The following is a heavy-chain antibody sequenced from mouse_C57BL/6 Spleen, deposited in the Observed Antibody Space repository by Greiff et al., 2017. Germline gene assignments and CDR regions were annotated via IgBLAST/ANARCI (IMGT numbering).Heavy chain of an antibody. D-gene: IGHD1-1*01. CDR3: ARRGATVASSLDY. CDR2: ISSGGSYT. J-gene: IGHJ2*01. Sequence: DVMLVESGGDLVKPGGSLKLSCAASGFTFSSYGMSWVRQTPDKRLEWVATISSGGSYTYYPDSVKGRFTISRDNAKNTLYLQLSSLKSEDTAMYYCARRGATVASSLDYWGQGTTLTVSS. V-gene: IGHV5-6*02. CDR1: GFTFSSYG.